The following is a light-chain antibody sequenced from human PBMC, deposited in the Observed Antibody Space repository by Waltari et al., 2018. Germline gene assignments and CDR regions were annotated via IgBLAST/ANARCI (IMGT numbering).Light chain of an antibody. V-gene: IGKV3-15*01. Sequence: ETVMTQSPATLSVSPGERATLSGRASQSVSSTLAWYQPTPARAPRLLIYGASTRATGIPVRFSGSGSGTEFTLTISSLQSEDFAVYYCQQYNNWPWTFGQGTKVEIK. J-gene: IGKJ1*01. CDR3: QQYNNWPWT. CDR1: QSVSST. CDR2: GAS.